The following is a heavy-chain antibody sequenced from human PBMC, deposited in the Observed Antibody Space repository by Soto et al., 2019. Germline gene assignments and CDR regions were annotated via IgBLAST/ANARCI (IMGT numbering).Heavy chain of an antibody. Sequence: QVQLVQSGAEVKKPGSSVKVSCKASGGTFSSYTISWVRQAPGQGLEWMGRIIPILGIANYAQKFQGRVTITADKSTSTAYMELSSLRSEDTAVYYCARPKGSYYYGSAYDAFDIWGQGTMVTASS. CDR1: GGTFSSYT. J-gene: IGHJ3*02. CDR2: IIPILGIA. V-gene: IGHV1-69*02. D-gene: IGHD3-10*01. CDR3: ARPKGSYYYGSAYDAFDI.